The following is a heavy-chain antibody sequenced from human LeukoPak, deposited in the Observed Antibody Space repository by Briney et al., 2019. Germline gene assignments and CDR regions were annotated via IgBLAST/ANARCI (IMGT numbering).Heavy chain of an antibody. CDR2: INPNSGGT. Sequence: GASVKVSCKASGYTFTGYYIHWVRQAPGQGLEWMGWINPNSGGTNYAQKFQGRVTVTRDTSITTVYMELSRLRSDDTAVYYCVRESWEFDSRGYSNTAYGYWGQGTLVTVSS. V-gene: IGHV1-2*02. CDR3: VRESWEFDSRGYSNTAYGY. CDR1: GYTFTGYY. D-gene: IGHD3-22*01. J-gene: IGHJ4*02.